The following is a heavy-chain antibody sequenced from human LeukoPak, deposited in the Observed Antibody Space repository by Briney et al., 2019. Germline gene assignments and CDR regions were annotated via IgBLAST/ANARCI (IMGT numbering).Heavy chain of an antibody. Sequence: ASVKVSCKASGYTFIDYGVSWVRQAPGQGLEWMGWISTYNGHTYYAQKLQGRVTMTTDKSTSTAYMELSSLRSEDTAVYYCARDYLANYYGSGEVDPWGQGTLVTVSS. CDR3: ARDYLANYYGSGEVDP. CDR1: GYTFIDYG. D-gene: IGHD3-10*01. J-gene: IGHJ5*02. V-gene: IGHV1-18*01. CDR2: ISTYNGHT.